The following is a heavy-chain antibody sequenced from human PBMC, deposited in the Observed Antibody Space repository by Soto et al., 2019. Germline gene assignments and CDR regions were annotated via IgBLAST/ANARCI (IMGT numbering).Heavy chain of an antibody. D-gene: IGHD6-13*01. CDR3: ARAAGYSSSWPYYYYYMDV. J-gene: IGHJ6*03. V-gene: IGHV3-13*01. Sequence: GGSLRLSCAASGFTFSSYDMHWVRQATGKGLEWVSAIGTAGDTYYPGSVKGRFTISRENAKNSLYLQMNSLRAGDTAVYYCARAAGYSSSWPYYYYYMDVWGKGTTVTVSS. CDR2: IGTAGDT. CDR1: GFTFSSYD.